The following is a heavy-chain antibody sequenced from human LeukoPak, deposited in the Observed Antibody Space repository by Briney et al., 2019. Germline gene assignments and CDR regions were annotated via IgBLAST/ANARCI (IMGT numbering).Heavy chain of an antibody. D-gene: IGHD3-22*01. Sequence: PGGSLRLSCAASGFTFSNYAMTWVRQAPGKGLEWVSAISGSGGSTYYAASVKGRFTISRDNSKNTLYLQMNSLGADDTAVYYCAKAPFYYYDSNFSRYFDLWGRGTLVTVSS. CDR1: GFTFSNYA. CDR2: ISGSGGST. J-gene: IGHJ2*01. V-gene: IGHV3-23*01. CDR3: AKAPFYYYDSNFSRYFDL.